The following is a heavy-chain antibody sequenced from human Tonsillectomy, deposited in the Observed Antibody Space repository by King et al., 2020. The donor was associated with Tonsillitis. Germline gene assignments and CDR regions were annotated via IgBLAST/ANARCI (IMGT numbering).Heavy chain of an antibody. J-gene: IGHJ5*02. Sequence: VQLVESGGGLVQPGGSLRLSCAASGLSFSSYAMSWVRQAPGKGLAWVSGVSGSGASTYYADSVKGRFTTSRDNSKNTLYLQMNSLRAEDTAVYYCARYFYGSGSYPITWGQGTLVTVSS. D-gene: IGHD3-10*01. CDR3: ARYFYGSGSYPIT. CDR2: VSGSGAST. CDR1: GLSFSSYA. V-gene: IGHV3-23*04.